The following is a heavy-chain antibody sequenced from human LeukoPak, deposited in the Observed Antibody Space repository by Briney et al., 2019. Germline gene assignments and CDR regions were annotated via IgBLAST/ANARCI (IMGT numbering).Heavy chain of an antibody. Sequence: VASVKVSCKASVGTFSSYAISWVRQAPGQGLKWMGGIIPIFGTANYAQKFQCRVTITADESTSTAYMELSSLRSEDTAVYYCASRGTGTRLEFYSGYYYGMDVWGQGTTVTVSS. D-gene: IGHD1-7*01. J-gene: IGHJ6*02. CDR2: IIPIFGTA. CDR3: ASRGTGTRLEFYSGYYYGMDV. CDR1: VGTFSSYA. V-gene: IGHV1-69*13.